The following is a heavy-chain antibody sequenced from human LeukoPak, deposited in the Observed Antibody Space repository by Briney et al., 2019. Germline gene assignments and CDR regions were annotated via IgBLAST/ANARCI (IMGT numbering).Heavy chain of an antibody. CDR2: IYYSGST. J-gene: IGHJ4*02. CDR3: ARSGLYSYGSVDY. D-gene: IGHD5-18*01. V-gene: IGHV4-59*01. CDR1: GVSISSYY. Sequence: SETLSLTCTVSGVSISSYYWSWIRQPPGKGREWIGYIYYSGSTNYNPSLKSRVTISVDTSKNQFSLKLSSVTAADTAVYYCARSGLYSYGSVDYWGQGTLVTVSS.